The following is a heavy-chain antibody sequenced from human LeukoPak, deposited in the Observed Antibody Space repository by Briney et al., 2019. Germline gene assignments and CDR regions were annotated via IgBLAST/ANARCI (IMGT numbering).Heavy chain of an antibody. Sequence: PGGSLRLSCAASGFTLSSNWMNWVHQAPGKGLEWVAIIKQDGSEKYYVDSVKGRFTISRDNAKNSLYLQMNSLRAEDTAVYYCARGNGFIIDYWGQGTLVTVSS. V-gene: IGHV3-7*01. D-gene: IGHD2-8*01. CDR1: GFTLSSNW. CDR3: ARGNGFIIDY. CDR2: IKQDGSEK. J-gene: IGHJ4*02.